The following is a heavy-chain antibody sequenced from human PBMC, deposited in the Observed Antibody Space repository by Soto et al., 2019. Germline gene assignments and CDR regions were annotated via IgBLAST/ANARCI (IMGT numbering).Heavy chain of an antibody. Sequence: SCAASGFTFSSYGMHWVRQAPGKGLEWVAVISYDGSNKYYADSVKGRFTISRDNSKNTLYLQMNSLRAEDTAVYYCAKIRLYDSDFDIWGQGTMVTVSS. V-gene: IGHV3-30*18. CDR2: ISYDGSNK. J-gene: IGHJ3*02. CDR3: AKIRLYDSDFDI. D-gene: IGHD3-16*01. CDR1: GFTFSSYG.